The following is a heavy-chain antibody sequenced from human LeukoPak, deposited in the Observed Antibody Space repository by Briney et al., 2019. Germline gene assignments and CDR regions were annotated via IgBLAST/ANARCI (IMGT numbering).Heavy chain of an antibody. CDR1: GGSFSGYY. CDR2: INHSGST. J-gene: IGHJ5*02. D-gene: IGHD6-6*01. CDR3: ARGAGSSSAWFDP. Sequence: SETLSLTCAVYGGSFSGYYWSWIRQPPGKGLEWIGEINHSGSTNYNPSLKSRVTISVDTSKNQFSLKLSSVTAADTAVYYCARGAGSSSAWFDPWGQGTLVTVSS. V-gene: IGHV4-34*01.